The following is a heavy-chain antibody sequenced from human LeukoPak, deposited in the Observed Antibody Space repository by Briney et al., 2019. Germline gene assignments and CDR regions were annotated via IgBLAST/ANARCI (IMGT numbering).Heavy chain of an antibody. CDR2: ISSSSSYI. Sequence: GSLRLSCAASGFTFSSYSMNWVRQAPGKGLEWVSSISSSSSYIYYADSVKGRFTISRDNAKNSLYLRMNSLRAEDTAVYYCARDSRYCSSTSCYDWFDPWGQGTLVTVSS. D-gene: IGHD2-2*01. V-gene: IGHV3-21*01. CDR1: GFTFSSYS. J-gene: IGHJ5*02. CDR3: ARDSRYCSSTSCYDWFDP.